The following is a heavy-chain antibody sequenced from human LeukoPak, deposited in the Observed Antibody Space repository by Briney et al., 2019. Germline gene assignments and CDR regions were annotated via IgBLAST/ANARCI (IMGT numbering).Heavy chain of an antibody. CDR1: GGSISSSSYY. D-gene: IGHD6-19*01. Sequence: PSETLSLTCTVSGGSISSSSYYWGWIRQPPGKGLEWIGSIYYSGSTYYNPSLKSRVTISVDTSKNQFSLKLSSVTAADTAVYYCAIYAGGTIAVADKRLDYWGQGTLVTVSS. J-gene: IGHJ4*02. CDR3: AIYAGGTIAVADKRLDY. V-gene: IGHV4-39*01. CDR2: IYYSGST.